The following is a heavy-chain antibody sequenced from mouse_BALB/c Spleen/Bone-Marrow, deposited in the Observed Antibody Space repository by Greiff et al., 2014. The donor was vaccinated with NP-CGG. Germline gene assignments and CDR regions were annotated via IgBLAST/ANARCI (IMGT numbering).Heavy chain of an antibody. CDR1: GYSFTGYY. V-gene: IGHV1-31*01. Sequence: VQLKHSGPELVKPGASVKISCKAPGYSFTGYYMHWVKQSHVKSLEWIGRINPYNGATSYNQNFKDKASLTVDKSSSTAYMELHSLTSEDSEVYYCARGIYYGGYFDYWGQGTTLTVSS. CDR2: INPYNGAT. D-gene: IGHD1-1*01. J-gene: IGHJ2*01. CDR3: ARGIYYGGYFDY.